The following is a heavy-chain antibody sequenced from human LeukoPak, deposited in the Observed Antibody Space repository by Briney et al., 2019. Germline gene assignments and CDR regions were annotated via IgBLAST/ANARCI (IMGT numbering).Heavy chain of an antibody. J-gene: IGHJ4*02. Sequence: PGGSLRLSCAASGFTVSSNYMSWVRQAPGKGLEWVSVIYSGGSTYYADSVKGRFTISRDNSKNTLYLQMSSLRAEDTAVYYCAGDGDGYNPTLFDYWGQGTLVTVSS. CDR3: AGDGDGYNPTLFDY. CDR1: GFTVSSNY. CDR2: IYSGGST. D-gene: IGHD5-24*01. V-gene: IGHV3-53*01.